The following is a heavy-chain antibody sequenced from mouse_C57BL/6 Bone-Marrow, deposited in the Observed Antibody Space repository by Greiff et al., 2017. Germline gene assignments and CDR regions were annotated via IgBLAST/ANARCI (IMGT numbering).Heavy chain of an antibody. Sequence: EVQGVESGGDLVKPGGSLKLSCAASGFTFSSYGLSWVRQTPDKRLEWVATISSGGSYTYYPDSVKGRFTISRDNAKNTLYLQMSSLKSEDTAMYYCAEGVGDYWGQGTSVTVSS. CDR2: ISSGGSYT. CDR1: GFTFSSYG. CDR3: AEGVGDY. J-gene: IGHJ4*01. D-gene: IGHD1-1*02. V-gene: IGHV5-6*01.